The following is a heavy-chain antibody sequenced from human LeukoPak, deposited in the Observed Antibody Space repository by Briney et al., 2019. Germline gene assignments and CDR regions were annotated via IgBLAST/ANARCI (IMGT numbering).Heavy chain of an antibody. CDR1: GYSISSGYY. CDR3: AGTTGYSSGWYLNYYFDY. CDR2: IYHSGST. D-gene: IGHD6-19*01. V-gene: IGHV4-38-2*02. Sequence: PSETLSLTCTVSGYSISSGYYWGWIRQPPGKGLEWIGSIYHSGSTYYNPSLKSRVTISVDTSKNQFSLKLSSVTAADTAVYYCAGTTGYSSGWYLNYYFDYWGQGTLVTVSS. J-gene: IGHJ4*02.